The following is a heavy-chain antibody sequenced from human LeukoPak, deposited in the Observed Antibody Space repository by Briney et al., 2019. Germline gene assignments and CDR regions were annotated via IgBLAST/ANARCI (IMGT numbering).Heavy chain of an antibody. J-gene: IGHJ4*02. CDR2: IYYSGNT. CDR3: ARHRVRDSSGYYFLDY. CDR1: GGSISGSY. Sequence: SETLSLTCTVSGGSISGSYWSWIRQPPGKGLEWIGFIYYSGNTKYNTSLKSRVTISVDTSKNQFSLELSSVTAADTAVYYCARHRVRDSSGYYFLDYWGQGTLVTVSS. D-gene: IGHD3-22*01. V-gene: IGHV4-59*08.